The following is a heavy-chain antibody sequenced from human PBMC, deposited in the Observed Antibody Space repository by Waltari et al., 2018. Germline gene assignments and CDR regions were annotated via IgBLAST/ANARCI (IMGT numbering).Heavy chain of an antibody. CDR3: AKAWGGDLYYFDY. CDR1: GITFGGYT. D-gene: IGHD2-21*02. V-gene: IGHV3-43*01. Sequence: EVEVVGFWGVVVQAGGVLGLSWGAYGITFGGYTLHLVRQAPGKGLEWVSLISWDGGSTYYADSVKGRFTISRDNSKNSLYLQMNSLRTEDTALYYCAKAWGGDLYYFDYWGQGTLVTVSS. CDR2: ISWDGGST. J-gene: IGHJ4*02.